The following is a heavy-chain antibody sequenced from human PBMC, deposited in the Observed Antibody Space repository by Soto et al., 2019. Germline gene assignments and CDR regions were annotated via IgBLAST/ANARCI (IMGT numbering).Heavy chain of an antibody. CDR1: GFTFRDYY. V-gene: IGHV3-11*01. CDR3: ARDGSRYCSSSTCYSGFYYYGLHV. J-gene: IGHJ6*02. D-gene: IGHD2-2*01. Sequence: LRLSCAASGFTFRDYYMSWIRQAPGEGLEWISYISRSGGTIYYADSVKGRFIISRDDAKNSLYLQMNSLRAEDTAVYYCARDGSRYCSSSTCYSGFYYYGLHVWGQGTTVTVSS. CDR2: ISRSGGTI.